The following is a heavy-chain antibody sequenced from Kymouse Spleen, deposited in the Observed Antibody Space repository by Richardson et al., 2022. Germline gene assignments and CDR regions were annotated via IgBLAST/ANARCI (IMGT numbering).Heavy chain of an antibody. CDR3: AKDRV*QLVRAWVTGTSIS. J-gene: IGHJ2*01. Sequence: EVQLVESGGGLVQPGGSLRLSCAASGFTFSSYAMSWVRQAPGKGLEWVSAISGSGGSTYYADSVKGRFTISRDNSKNTLYLQMNSLRAEDTAVYYCAKDRV*QLVRAWVTGTSISGAVAPWSLSPQ. CDR2: ISGSGGST. V-gene: IGHV3-23*04. D-gene: IGHD6-6*01. CDR1: GFTFSSYA.